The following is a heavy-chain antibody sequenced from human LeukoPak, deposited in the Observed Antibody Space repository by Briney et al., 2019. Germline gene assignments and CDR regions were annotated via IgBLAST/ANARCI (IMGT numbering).Heavy chain of an antibody. Sequence: ASVKVSCKVSGYTLTELSMHWVRQAPGKGLEWMGGFDPEDGETIYAQKFQGRVTMTEDTSTDTAYMELSSLRSEDTAVYYCATASAYNSYYYDSGLDYWRQGTLVTVSS. V-gene: IGHV1-24*01. CDR2: FDPEDGET. D-gene: IGHD3-22*01. CDR3: ATASAYNSYYYDSGLDY. J-gene: IGHJ4*02. CDR1: GYTLTELS.